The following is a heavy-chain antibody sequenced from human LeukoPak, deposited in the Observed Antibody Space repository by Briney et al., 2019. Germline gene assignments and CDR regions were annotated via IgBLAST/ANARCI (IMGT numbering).Heavy chain of an antibody. Sequence: PGGSLRLSCAASGFTFSTYGMHWVRQAPGKGLEWVGRIKSKTDGGTTDYAAPVKGRSTISRDDSKNTLYLQMNSLKTEDTAVYYCTTSSRRATDYWGQGTLVTVSS. J-gene: IGHJ4*02. V-gene: IGHV3-15*01. CDR2: IKSKTDGGTT. CDR3: TTSSRRATDY. CDR1: GFTFSTYG. D-gene: IGHD1-26*01.